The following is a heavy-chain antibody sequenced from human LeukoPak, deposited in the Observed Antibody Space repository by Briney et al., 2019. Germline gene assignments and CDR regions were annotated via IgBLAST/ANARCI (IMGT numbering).Heavy chain of an antibody. CDR1: GFTLSNYA. V-gene: IGHV3-23*01. CDR2: ISASGVYT. CDR3: AKATSGGQWLVRPFDH. D-gene: IGHD6-19*01. Sequence: GGSLRLSCAASGFTLSNYAMSWVRQAPGKGLEWVSAISASGVYTYYADSVKGRFAVSRDNSKKTLYLQMNSLRAGDTAVYYCAKATSGGQWLVRPFDHWGQGTLVTVSS. J-gene: IGHJ4*02.